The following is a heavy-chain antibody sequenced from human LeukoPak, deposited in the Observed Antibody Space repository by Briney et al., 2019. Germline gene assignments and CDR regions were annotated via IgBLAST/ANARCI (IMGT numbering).Heavy chain of an antibody. D-gene: IGHD7-27*01. CDR2: IYSGGST. CDR3: SRNWGSDNWFDP. CDR1: GFTVSTNY. Sequence: GGSLRLSCAGSGFTVSTNYMTWVRQAPGKGLEWVSVIYSGGSTYYADSVKGRFTISRDNSKNTLYLQMNSLRAEDTALYYCSRNWGSDNWFDPWGQGTLVTVSS. J-gene: IGHJ5*02. V-gene: IGHV3-53*01.